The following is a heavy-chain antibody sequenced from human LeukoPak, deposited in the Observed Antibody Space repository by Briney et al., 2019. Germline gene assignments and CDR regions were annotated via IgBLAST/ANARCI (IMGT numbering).Heavy chain of an antibody. CDR3: ASSTVTTVGDALDI. CDR2: IYHSGST. CDR1: GGSISSGGYS. V-gene: IGHV4-30-2*01. J-gene: IGHJ3*02. Sequence: SQTLSLTCAVSGGSISSGGYSWSWIRQPPGKGLEWIGYIYHSGSTYYNPSLKSRVTISVDRSKNQFSLKLSSVTAADTAVYYCASSTVTTVGDALDIWGQGTMVTVSS. D-gene: IGHD4-17*01.